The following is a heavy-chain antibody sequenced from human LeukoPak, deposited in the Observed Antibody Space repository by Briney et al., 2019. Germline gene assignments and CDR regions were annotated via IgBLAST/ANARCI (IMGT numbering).Heavy chain of an antibody. D-gene: IGHD5-18*01. CDR1: EGTFINHA. CDR3: ATETAMGYFDY. V-gene: IGHV1-69*04. J-gene: IGHJ4*02. CDR2: IVPIFDMA. Sequence: SVKVSCKASEGTFINHAINWVRQAPGQGLEWMGRIVPIFDMATCAHKFHGRVTITADKSASTAYMEVSGLTSDDTAVFYCATETAMGYFDYWGQGTLVTVSS.